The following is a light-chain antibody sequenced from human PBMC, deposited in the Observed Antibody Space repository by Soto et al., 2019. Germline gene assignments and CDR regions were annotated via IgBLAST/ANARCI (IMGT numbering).Light chain of an antibody. CDR2: VGTGGIVG. Sequence: QPVLTQPPSASASLGASVTLTCTLSSGYSNYKVDWYPQRPGKGPRFVMRVGTGGIVGSKGDGIPDRFSVLGSGLNRYLTIKNIQEEDESDYHCGADHGSGSNSQIFGTGTKVTVL. CDR1: SGYSNYK. CDR3: GADHGSGSNSQI. J-gene: IGLJ1*01. V-gene: IGLV9-49*01.